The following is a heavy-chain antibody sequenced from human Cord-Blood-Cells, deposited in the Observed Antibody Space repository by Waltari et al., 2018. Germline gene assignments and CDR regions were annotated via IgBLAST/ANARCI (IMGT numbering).Heavy chain of an antibody. D-gene: IGHD1-26*01. CDR2: MNPNSGNT. J-gene: IGHJ4*02. Sequence: QVQLVQSGAEVKKPGASVKVSCKASGYTFTSYDINWVRQATGQGLEWMGWMNPNSGNTGYEQKFQGRVTITRSTSISTAYMELSSLRSEDTAVYYCARGSLGIGSYGYWGQGTLVTVSS. CDR1: GYTFTSYD. V-gene: IGHV1-8*03. CDR3: ARGSLGIGSYGY.